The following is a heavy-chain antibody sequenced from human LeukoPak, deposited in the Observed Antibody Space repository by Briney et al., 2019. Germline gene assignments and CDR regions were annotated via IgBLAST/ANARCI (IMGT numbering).Heavy chain of an antibody. J-gene: IGHJ5*02. D-gene: IGHD6-13*01. CDR1: GYTFTGYY. V-gene: IGHV1-2*02. CDR3: ARDVRRGIAAAGRDEGGP. CDR2: INPNSGGT. Sequence: ASVKVSCKASGYTFTGYYMHWVRQAPGQGLEWMGWINPNSGGTNYAQKFQGRVTMTTDTSTSTAYMELRSLRSDDTAVYYCARDVRRGIAAAGRDEGGPWGQGTLVTVSS.